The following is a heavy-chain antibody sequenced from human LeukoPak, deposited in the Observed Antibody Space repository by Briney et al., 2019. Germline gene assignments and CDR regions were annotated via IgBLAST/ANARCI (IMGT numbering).Heavy chain of an antibody. CDR2: IYYSGST. J-gene: IGHJ4*02. CDR3: AGGPLERLDY. V-gene: IGHV4-59*01. CDR1: GGSISSYY. D-gene: IGHD1-1*01. Sequence: SETLSLTCTVSGGSISSYYWSWIRQPPGEGLEWIGYIYYSGSTNYNPSLKSRVTISVDTSKNQFSLRVSSVTAADTAVYYCAGGPLERLDYWGQGTLVTVSS.